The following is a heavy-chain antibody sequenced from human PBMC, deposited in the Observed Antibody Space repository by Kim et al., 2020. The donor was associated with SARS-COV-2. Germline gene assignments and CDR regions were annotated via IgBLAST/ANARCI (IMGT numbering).Heavy chain of an antibody. CDR3: TRAGVVVVHRWFDA. CDR2: IRTNTYSETT. D-gene: IGHD2-2*01. Sequence: GGSLRLSCSASGFTFGDYAMSWVRQAPGKGLEWVGFIRTNTYSETTDYAAAVQGSFTISRDDYKSIVQLQMNSPKTADTAVYYCTRAGVVVVHRWFDAWG. J-gene: IGHJ5*01. CDR1: GFTFGDYA. V-gene: IGHV3-49*04.